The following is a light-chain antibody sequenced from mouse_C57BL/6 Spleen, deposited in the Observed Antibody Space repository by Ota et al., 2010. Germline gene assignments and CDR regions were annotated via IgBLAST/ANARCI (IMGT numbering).Light chain of an antibody. CDR1: ENIYSN. CDR3: QHFWGTPYT. CDR2: NAK. J-gene: IGKJ2*01. Sequence: DIQMTQSPASLSVSVGETVTITCRASENIYSNLAWYQQKQGKSPQLLVYNAKTLAEGVPSRFSGSGSGTQYSLKINSLQSEDFGSYYCQHFWGTPYTFGGGTKLEIK. V-gene: IGKV12-46*01.